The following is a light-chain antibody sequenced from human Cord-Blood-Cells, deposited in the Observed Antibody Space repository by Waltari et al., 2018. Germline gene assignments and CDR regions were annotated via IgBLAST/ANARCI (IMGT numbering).Light chain of an antibody. CDR2: KDS. CDR1: VRAKQTY. J-gene: IGLJ2*01. Sequence: SYELTQPSSVSVSPGQTARITCSGDVRAKQTYARWFQQKPGQAPVLVIYKDSDRPSGIPERFSGSSSGTTVTLTISGAQVEDEADYYCYSAADNNVVFGGGTKLTVL. V-gene: IGLV3-27*01. CDR3: YSAADNNVV.